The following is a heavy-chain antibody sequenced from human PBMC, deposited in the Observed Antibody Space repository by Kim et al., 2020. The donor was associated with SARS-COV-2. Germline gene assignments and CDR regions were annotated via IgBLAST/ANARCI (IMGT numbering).Heavy chain of an antibody. CDR1: GGSISSGGYY. CDR2: IYYSGST. CDR3: ASSAIWFGESPSDY. J-gene: IGHJ4*02. D-gene: IGHD3-10*01. Sequence: SETLSLTCTVSGGSISSGGYYWSWIRQHPGKGLEWIGYIYYSGSTYYNPSLKSRVTISVDTSKNQFSLKLSSVTAADTAVYYCASSAIWFGESPSDYWGQGTLVTVSS. V-gene: IGHV4-31*03.